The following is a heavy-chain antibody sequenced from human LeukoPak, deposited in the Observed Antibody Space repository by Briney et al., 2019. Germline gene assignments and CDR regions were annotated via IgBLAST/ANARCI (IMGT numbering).Heavy chain of an antibody. CDR1: GFTFSSYS. CDR3: ARGSESYQIFDY. CDR2: ITRSSSTI. J-gene: IGHJ4*02. D-gene: IGHD1-26*01. V-gene: IGHV3-48*02. Sequence: GGSLRLSCAASGFTFSSYSMNLVRQAPGKGLEWVSYITRSSSTIYYADSVKGRFTISRDNAKNSLFLQMNSLRDEDTAVYYCARGSESYQIFDYWGQGTLVTVSS.